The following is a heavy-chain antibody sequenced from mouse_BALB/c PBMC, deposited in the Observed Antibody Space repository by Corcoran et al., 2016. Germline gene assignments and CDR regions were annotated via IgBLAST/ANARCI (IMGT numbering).Heavy chain of an antibody. V-gene: IGHV1-26*01. CDR1: GYSFTGYY. D-gene: IGHD2-1*01. CDR2: INPYNGAT. Sequence: EVQLQQSGPELVKPGASVKISCKASGYSFTGYYMHWVKQSHVKSLEWIGRINPYNGATSYNQNFKDKASLTVDKSSSTAYMELHSLTSEDSAVYDCARSGGNSAWFAYWGQGTLVTGSA. CDR3: ARSGGNSAWFAY. J-gene: IGHJ3*01.